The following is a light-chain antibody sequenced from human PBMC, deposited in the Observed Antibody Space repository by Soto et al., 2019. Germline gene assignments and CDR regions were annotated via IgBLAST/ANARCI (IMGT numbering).Light chain of an antibody. CDR1: QSVLYSSNNKNY. V-gene: IGKV4-1*01. CDR3: QQYYGTPYT. CDR2: WAS. Sequence: DIVMTQSPDSLAVSLGERATINCKSSQSVLYSSNNKNYLAWYQQRPGQPPKLLIYWASTRESGVPDRFSGSGSGTDFPLTSSSLQAEDVAVYYCQQYYGTPYTLGQGTKLEIK. J-gene: IGKJ2*01.